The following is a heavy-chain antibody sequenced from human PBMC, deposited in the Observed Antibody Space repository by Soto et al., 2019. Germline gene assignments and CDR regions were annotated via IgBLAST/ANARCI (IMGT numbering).Heavy chain of an antibody. CDR1: GYTLTELS. J-gene: IGHJ3*02. CDR2: FDPGDGET. V-gene: IGHV1-24*01. D-gene: IGHD2-15*01. Sequence: SVKVSCKVSGYTLTELSMHWVRQAPGKGLEWMGGFDPGDGETIYAQKFQGRVTMTEDTSTDTAYMELSSLRSEDTAVYYCATKKVLGYCSGGSCNERNAFDIWGQGTMVTVSS. CDR3: ATKKVLGYCSGGSCNERNAFDI.